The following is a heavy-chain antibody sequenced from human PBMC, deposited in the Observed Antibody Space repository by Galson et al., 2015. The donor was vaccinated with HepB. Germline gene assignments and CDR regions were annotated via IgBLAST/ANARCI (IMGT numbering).Heavy chain of an antibody. CDR1: GGTFSSYA. CDR2: INTNTGNP. D-gene: IGHD3-22*01. V-gene: IGHV7-4-1*02. J-gene: IGHJ4*02. Sequence: SVKVSCKASGGTFSSYAISWVRQAPGQGLEWMGGINTNTGNPTYAQGFTGRFVFSLDTSVSTAYLQISSLKAEDTAVYYCARKTYDSSGYVFDYWGQGTLVTVSS. CDR3: ARKTYDSSGYVFDY.